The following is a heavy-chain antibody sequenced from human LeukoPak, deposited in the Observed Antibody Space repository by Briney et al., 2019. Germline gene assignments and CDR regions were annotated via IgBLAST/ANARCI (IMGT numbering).Heavy chain of an antibody. V-gene: IGHV3-23*01. D-gene: IGHD3-22*01. CDR1: GIPLSNYG. J-gene: IGHJ4*02. CDR2: IRDRGGRA. CDR3: AKRGVVIRVILVGFHKEAYYFDS. Sequence: GSLRLSCAVSGIPLSNYGMSWVRQAPGKGLEWVAGIRDRGGRANYADSVKGRFTISRDNPKNTLYLQMNSLRAEDTAVYFCAKRGVVIRVILVGFHKEAYYFDSWGQGALVTVSS.